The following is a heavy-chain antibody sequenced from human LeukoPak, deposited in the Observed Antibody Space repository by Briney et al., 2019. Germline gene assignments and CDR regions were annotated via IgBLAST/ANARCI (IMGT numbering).Heavy chain of an antibody. CDR2: ISGSGGST. CDR1: GFTFSSYA. J-gene: IGHJ6*04. Sequence: GGSLRLSCAASGFTFSSYAMSWVRQAPGKGLEWVSAISGSGGSTYYADSVKGRFTIARDNSKNTLYLQMNSLRAEDTAVYYCAKDLYGSGGQLDVWGKGTMVTVSS. CDR3: AKDLYGSGGQLDV. V-gene: IGHV3-23*01. D-gene: IGHD3-10*01.